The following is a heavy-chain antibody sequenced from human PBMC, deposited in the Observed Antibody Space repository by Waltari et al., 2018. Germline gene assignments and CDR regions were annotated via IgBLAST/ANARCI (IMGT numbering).Heavy chain of an antibody. V-gene: IGHV4-38-2*01. J-gene: IGHJ3*01. CDR2: IYHSGST. Sequence: QVQLQESGPGLEKPSETLSLTCAVSGYSISSGYYWGGIRQPPGKGLEWIGRIYHSGSTYYNPALKSRVTISVDTSKNQFSLKLSSVTAADTAVYYCARLLNGAFDFWGQGTMVTVSS. D-gene: IGHD2-8*01. CDR3: ARLLNGAFDF. CDR1: GYSISSGYY.